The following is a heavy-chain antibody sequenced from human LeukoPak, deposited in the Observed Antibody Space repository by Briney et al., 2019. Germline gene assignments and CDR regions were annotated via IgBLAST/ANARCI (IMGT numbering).Heavy chain of an antibody. CDR2: IYPGDSDT. Sequence: GESLQISSKGSGYSFTNYWIGWVRQMPGKGLEWMGIIYPGDSDTRYSPSFQGQVTISADKSITTAYLQWSSLKASDTAMYYCARRGYCATTTCYRLFDYWGQGTLVTVSS. CDR1: GYSFTNYW. V-gene: IGHV5-51*01. J-gene: IGHJ4*02. CDR3: ARRGYCATTTCYRLFDY. D-gene: IGHD2-2*01.